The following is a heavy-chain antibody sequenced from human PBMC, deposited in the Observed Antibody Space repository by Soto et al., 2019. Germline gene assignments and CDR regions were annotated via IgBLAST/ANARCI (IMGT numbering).Heavy chain of an antibody. Sequence: SETLSLTCAVSGGSFSGYYWSWIRQSPGKGLEWIGYIYYTGNTYYNPSLESRLSMSVDTSKKQFSLRLTSVTTADTAIYYCAKYRSSEEDGFTLDFWGKGTLVTVSS. CDR2: IYYTGNT. CDR1: GGSFSGYY. CDR3: AKYRSSEEDGFTLDF. J-gene: IGHJ4*02. V-gene: IGHV4-59*01. D-gene: IGHD2-2*01.